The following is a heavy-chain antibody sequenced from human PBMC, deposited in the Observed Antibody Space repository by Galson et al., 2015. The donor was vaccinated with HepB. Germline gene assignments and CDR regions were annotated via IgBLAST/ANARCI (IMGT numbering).Heavy chain of an antibody. J-gene: IGHJ6*02. V-gene: IGHV4-59*08. CDR3: ARHAVNASVSYYYGMDV. D-gene: IGHD2-21*01. CDR1: GGSISSYY. Sequence: ETLSLTCTVSGGSISSYYWSWIRQPPGKGLEWIGYIYYSGSTNYNPSLKSRVTISVDTSKNQFSLKLSSVTAADTAVYYCARHAVNASVSYYYGMDVWGQGTTVTVSS. CDR2: IYYSGST.